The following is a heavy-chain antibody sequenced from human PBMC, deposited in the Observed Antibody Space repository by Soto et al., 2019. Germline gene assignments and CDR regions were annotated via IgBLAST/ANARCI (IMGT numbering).Heavy chain of an antibody. CDR1: GGTFSSYT. Sequence: QVQLVQSGAEVKKPGSSVKVSCKASGGTFSSYTISWVRHAPGQGLEWMGRIIPILGITNYAQKFQGRVTITADKSTSTAYMELSSLRSEDTAVYYCARDDGLAYCGGDCYSWGQGPLVTVSS. V-gene: IGHV1-69*02. CDR2: IIPILGIT. J-gene: IGHJ4*02. CDR3: ARDDGLAYCGGDCYS. D-gene: IGHD2-21*02.